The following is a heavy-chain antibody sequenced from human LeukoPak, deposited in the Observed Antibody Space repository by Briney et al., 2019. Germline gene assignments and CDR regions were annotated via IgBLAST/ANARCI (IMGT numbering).Heavy chain of an antibody. CDR2: IKRDGSEK. V-gene: IGHV3-7*01. D-gene: IGHD2-2*01. J-gene: IGHJ4*02. CDR1: EFTFSNYW. CDR3: AREHATSSSSDY. Sequence: PGGSLRLSCAASEFTFSNYWMSWFRQAPGKGLEWLVNIKRDGSEKYYVDSVKGRFTISRDNDKNTLYLQMNSLRVEDTAVYYCAREHATSSSSDYWGQGTLVTVSS.